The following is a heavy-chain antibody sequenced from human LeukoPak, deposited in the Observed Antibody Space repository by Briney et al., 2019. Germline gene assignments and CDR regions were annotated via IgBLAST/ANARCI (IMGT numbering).Heavy chain of an antibody. CDR2: ISWNSGSI. D-gene: IGHD6-13*01. CDR1: GFTFVDYA. Sequence: GGSLRLSCAASGFTFVDYAMHWVRQTPGKGLEWVSGISWNSGSIGYADSVKGRFTISRDNAKNSLYLQMNSLRAEDTALYYCAKGTRIAAAGSFDYWGQGTLVTVSS. CDR3: AKGTRIAAAGSFDY. V-gene: IGHV3-9*01. J-gene: IGHJ4*02.